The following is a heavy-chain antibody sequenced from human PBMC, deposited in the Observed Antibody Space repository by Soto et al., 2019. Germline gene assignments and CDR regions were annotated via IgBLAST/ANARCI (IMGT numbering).Heavy chain of an antibody. D-gene: IGHD6-19*01. J-gene: IGHJ4*02. Sequence: QITLKESGPTLVKPTQTLTLTCTFSGFSLSSPAVGVNWIRQPPGKALEWLALIYLNDNNQYSPSLRSRLTITKDTSKNQVVFTMTNVDPADTATYYCAHGSGWLSDYWGQGTLVTVSS. CDR1: GFSLSSPAVG. CDR2: IYLNDNN. V-gene: IGHV2-5*01. CDR3: AHGSGWLSDY.